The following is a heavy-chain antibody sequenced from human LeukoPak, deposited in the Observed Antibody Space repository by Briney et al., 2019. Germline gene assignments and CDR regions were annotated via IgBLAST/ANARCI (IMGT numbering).Heavy chain of an antibody. CDR2: ISWNSGSI. CDR3: ARDRNWNDAFDI. J-gene: IGHJ3*02. D-gene: IGHD1-1*01. Sequence: PGRSLRLSCAASGFTFDDYAMHWVRQAPGKGLEWVSGISWNSGSIGYADSVKGRFTISRDNAKNTLYLQMNSLRVEDTAVYYCARDRNWNDAFDIWGQGTMVTVSS. V-gene: IGHV3-9*01. CDR1: GFTFDDYA.